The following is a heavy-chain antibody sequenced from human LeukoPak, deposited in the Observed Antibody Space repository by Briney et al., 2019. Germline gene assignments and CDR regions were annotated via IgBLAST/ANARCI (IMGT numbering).Heavy chain of an antibody. Sequence: SETLSLTCTVSGGSISSYYWSWIRQPPGKGLEWIGYIYYSGSTNYNPSLKSRVTISVDTSKNQFSLKLSSVTAADTAVYYCAKDYSGSYWWGQGTLVTVSS. J-gene: IGHJ4*02. CDR1: GGSISSYY. V-gene: IGHV4-59*12. CDR2: IYYSGST. D-gene: IGHD1-26*01. CDR3: AKDYSGSYW.